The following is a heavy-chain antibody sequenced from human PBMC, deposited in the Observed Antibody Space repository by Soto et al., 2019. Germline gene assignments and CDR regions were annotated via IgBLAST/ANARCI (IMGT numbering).Heavy chain of an antibody. CDR2: ISSSSSTI. CDR3: ARDIDG. J-gene: IGHJ4*02. V-gene: IGHV3-48*01. Sequence: EVQVVESGGGLVQPGGSLRLSCAASGFTFSSYSMNWVRQAPGKGLEWVAYISSSSSTIFYADSVKGRFTISRDNAKNSLYLQMNSLRAEDTAVYYCARDIDGGGQGTLVTVSS. D-gene: IGHD2-15*01. CDR1: GFTFSSYS.